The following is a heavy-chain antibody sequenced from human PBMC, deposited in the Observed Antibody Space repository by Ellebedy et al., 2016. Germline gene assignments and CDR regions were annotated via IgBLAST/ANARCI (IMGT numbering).Heavy chain of an antibody. D-gene: IGHD2-21*02. CDR3: ARQRCSNSICYSLDY. J-gene: IGHJ4*02. V-gene: IGHV1-18*01. CDR1: GGTFSSYA. Sequence: ASVKVSCXASGGTFSSYAISWVRQAPGQGLEWMGWISADNGNTDYAQEFQGRVTMTTDTSTTTAYMELRSLRSDDTAVYYCARQRCSNSICYSLDYWGQGTLVTVSS. CDR2: ISADNGNT.